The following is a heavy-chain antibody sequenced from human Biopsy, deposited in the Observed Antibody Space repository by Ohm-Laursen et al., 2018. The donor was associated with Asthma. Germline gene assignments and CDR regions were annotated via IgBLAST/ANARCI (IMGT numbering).Heavy chain of an antibody. Sequence: SLRLSCTASGFTFDDYGMSWVRQAPGKGLDWVSGINWNGGSTGYADSVKGRFTISRDNAKNSLYLQMNSLRAEDTTLYYCGRDMGGFGSGWFPVEFWGQGTLVTVSS. D-gene: IGHD6-19*01. V-gene: IGHV3-20*04. CDR3: GRDMGGFGSGWFPVEF. CDR2: INWNGGST. CDR1: GFTFDDYG. J-gene: IGHJ4*02.